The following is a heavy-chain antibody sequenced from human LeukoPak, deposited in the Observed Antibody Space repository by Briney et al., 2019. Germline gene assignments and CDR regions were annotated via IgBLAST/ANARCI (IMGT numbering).Heavy chain of an antibody. Sequence: GGSLRLSCAASGFTFSSYSMNWVRQAPGRALEGVAYVHTDGSKYYSDSVKGRFTISRDNSKNTLDLQMNSLAVEDTAIYYCGYFGSGSSYTPDSWGQGTLVTVSS. V-gene: IGHV3-30*02. D-gene: IGHD3-10*01. CDR2: VHTDGSK. CDR1: GFTFSSYS. J-gene: IGHJ5*01. CDR3: GYFGSGSSYTPDS.